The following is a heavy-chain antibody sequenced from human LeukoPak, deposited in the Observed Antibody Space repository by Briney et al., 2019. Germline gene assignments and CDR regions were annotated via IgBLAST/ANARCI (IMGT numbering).Heavy chain of an antibody. CDR3: ARATYYYDSSGRTDAFDI. J-gene: IGHJ3*02. D-gene: IGHD3-22*01. V-gene: IGHV4-61*02. CDR1: GGSISSGSYY. Sequence: PSETLSLTCTVSGGSISSGSYYWSWIRQPAGKGLEWIGRIYTSGSTNYNPSLKSRVTISVDTSKNQCSLKLSSVTAADTAVYYCARATYYYDSSGRTDAFDIWGQGTMVTVSS. CDR2: IYTSGST.